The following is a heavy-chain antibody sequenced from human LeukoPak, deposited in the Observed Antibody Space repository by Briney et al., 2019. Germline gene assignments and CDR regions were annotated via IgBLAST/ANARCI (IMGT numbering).Heavy chain of an antibody. CDR1: GDSVSSSY. Sequence: PSETLSLTCTVSGDSVSSSYWSWLRQPPGKGLEWIGYVHYSGSTNNNPSLKSRVTISVDTSKNQFSLKLSSVTAADTAVYYCARLEYTSGWYYFDYWGQGTLVTVSS. D-gene: IGHD6-19*01. CDR2: VHYSGST. J-gene: IGHJ4*02. CDR3: ARLEYTSGWYYFDY. V-gene: IGHV4-59*02.